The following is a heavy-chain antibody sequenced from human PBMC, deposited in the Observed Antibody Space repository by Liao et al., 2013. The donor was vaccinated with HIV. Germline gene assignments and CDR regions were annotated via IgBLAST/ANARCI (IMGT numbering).Heavy chain of an antibody. CDR2: VYASGST. D-gene: IGHD7-27*01. V-gene: IGHV4-61*02. CDR1: AASVTSGKYY. Sequence: QVQLQESGPGLVKPSQTLSLTCAVSAASVTSGKYYWTWIRQPAGKGLEWIGRVYASGSTNCNPSLKSRVTMSLDTSNHQFSVRLTSVTAADTGVYYCAREMGGNWGGYFDLWGRGTLVTVSS. J-gene: IGHJ2*01. CDR3: AREMGGNWGGYFDL.